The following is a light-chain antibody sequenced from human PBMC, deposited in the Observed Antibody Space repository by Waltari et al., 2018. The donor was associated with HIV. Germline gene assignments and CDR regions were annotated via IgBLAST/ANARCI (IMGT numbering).Light chain of an antibody. CDR1: QSVLYSSNNKNY. Sequence: DIVMTQSPDSLVVSLGERATINCKSSQSVLYSSNNKNYLAWYQQKPGQPPKLLIYWASTRESGVADRFSGSGSGTDFTLTISSLQAEDVAVYYCQQYYSTPRTFGGGTKVEIK. CDR2: WAS. J-gene: IGKJ4*01. CDR3: QQYYSTPRT. V-gene: IGKV4-1*01.